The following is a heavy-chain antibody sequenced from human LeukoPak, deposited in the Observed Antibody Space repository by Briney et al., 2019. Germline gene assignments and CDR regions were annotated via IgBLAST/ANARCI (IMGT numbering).Heavy chain of an antibody. V-gene: IGHV1-69*05. CDR3: ARVEERSSSPPRGDYYYMDV. J-gene: IGHJ6*03. CDR2: IIPIFGTA. D-gene: IGHD6-13*01. CDR1: GGILSSYA. Sequence: ASVKVSCKASGGILSSYAISWVRQAPGQGLEWMGGIIPIFGTANYAQKFQGRVTITTDESTSTAYMELSSLRSEDTAVYYCARVEERSSSPPRGDYYYMDVWGKGTTVTVSS.